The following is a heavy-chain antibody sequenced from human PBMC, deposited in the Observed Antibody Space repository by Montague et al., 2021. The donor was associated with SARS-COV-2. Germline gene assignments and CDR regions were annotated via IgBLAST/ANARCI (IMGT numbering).Heavy chain of an antibody. CDR2: IYYSGST. CDR1: GGSISSSSYY. V-gene: IGHV4-39*01. J-gene: IGHJ4*02. CDR3: ATRTRYPQNDFGF. Sequence: SETLSLTCTVSGGSISSSSYYWGWIRQPSGKGLEWIGNIYYSGSTFYNPSLKSRVTIFVDTSKNQFSLKLSSVTAADTAVYYCATRTRYPQNDFGFWGQGTLVTVSS. D-gene: IGHD1-14*01.